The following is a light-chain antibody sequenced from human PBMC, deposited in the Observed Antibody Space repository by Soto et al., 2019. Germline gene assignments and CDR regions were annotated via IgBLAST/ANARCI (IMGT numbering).Light chain of an antibody. CDR2: DAS. Sequence: DIQMTQSPSSLSASVGDTVTITCQASQDIANHLNWYQQKPGKAPKLLIYDASRLDSGVPPGFSGSGSGTYFTFTISSLQPEDLATYYCQHFYNLPLTFGGGTKVEIK. V-gene: IGKV1-33*01. CDR1: QDIANH. CDR3: QHFYNLPLT. J-gene: IGKJ4*01.